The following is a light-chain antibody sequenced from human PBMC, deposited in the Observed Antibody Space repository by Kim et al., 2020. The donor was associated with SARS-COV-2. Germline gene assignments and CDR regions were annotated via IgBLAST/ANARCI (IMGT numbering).Light chain of an antibody. J-gene: IGKJ2*01. Sequence: LPPGERVTLSCRASQSVTTSYLAWYQQKPGQAPRLLIYGASSRATGIPDRFSGSGSGTDFTLTISRLEPEDFAVYYCQQYDTSPYTFGQGTKLEI. CDR3: QQYDTSPYT. V-gene: IGKV3-20*01. CDR2: GAS. CDR1: QSVTTSY.